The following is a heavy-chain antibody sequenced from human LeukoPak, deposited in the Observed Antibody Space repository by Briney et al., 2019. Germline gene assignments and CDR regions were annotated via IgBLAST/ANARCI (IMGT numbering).Heavy chain of an antibody. J-gene: IGHJ5*02. CDR1: GYTFTGYY. D-gene: IGHD3-10*01. CDR3: ARGRGSGSQPLSNWFDP. Sequence: ASVKVSCKASGYTFTGYYMHWVRQAPGQGLEWMGWINPNSGGTKFAQKFQGRVTMTRDTPISTAYMELSRLGSDDTAVYYCARGRGSGSQPLSNWFDPWGQGTLVTVSS. CDR2: INPNSGGT. V-gene: IGHV1-2*02.